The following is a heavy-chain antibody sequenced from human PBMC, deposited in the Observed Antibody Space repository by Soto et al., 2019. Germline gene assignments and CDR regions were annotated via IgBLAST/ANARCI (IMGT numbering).Heavy chain of an antibody. Sequence: SETLSLTCTVSGGSISSSSYYWGWIRQPPGKGLEWIGSIYYSGSTYYNPSLKSRVTISVDTSKNQFSLKLSSVTAADTAVYYCARGTRYGDYYFDYWGQGTLVTVSS. CDR3: ARGTRYGDYYFDY. CDR2: IYYSGST. J-gene: IGHJ4*02. V-gene: IGHV4-39*01. D-gene: IGHD4-17*01. CDR1: GGSISSSSYY.